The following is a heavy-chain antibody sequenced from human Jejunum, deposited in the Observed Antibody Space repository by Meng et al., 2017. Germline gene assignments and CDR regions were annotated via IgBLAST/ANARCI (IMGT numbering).Heavy chain of an antibody. J-gene: IGHJ4*02. CDR3: ARGVGDIRVGFDY. CDR2: IYHSGRT. CDR1: CDSLGSTNG. V-gene: IGHV4-4*02. D-gene: IGHD5-12*01. Sequence: QLHVQEADPGPVRPSGTLCLTCGSSCDSLGSTNGWDWLRQPLGKGLEWIGEIYHSGRTNFNPSLESRVTISVDESKNQFSLTLNSVTAADTAVYYCARGVGDIRVGFDYWGQGILVTVSS.